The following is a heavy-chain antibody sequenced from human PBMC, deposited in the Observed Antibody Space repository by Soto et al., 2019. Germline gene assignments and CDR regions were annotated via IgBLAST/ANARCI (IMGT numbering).Heavy chain of an antibody. CDR3: ARTWAQQLVRGAFDI. Sequence: EVQLVESGGGLVKPGGSLRLSCAASGFTFSSYSMNWVRQAPGKGLEWVSSISSSSSYIYYADSVKGRFTISRDNAKNSLYLQMNSLRAEDTAVYYCARTWAQQLVRGAFDICGQGTMVTVSS. CDR1: GFTFSSYS. V-gene: IGHV3-21*01. CDR2: ISSSSSYI. J-gene: IGHJ3*02. D-gene: IGHD6-13*01.